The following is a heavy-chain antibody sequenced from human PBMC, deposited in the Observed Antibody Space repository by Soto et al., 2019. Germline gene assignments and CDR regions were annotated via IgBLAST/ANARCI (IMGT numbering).Heavy chain of an antibody. J-gene: IGHJ6*02. Sequence: PSETLSLSCTVSGGSISSSSYYWGWIRQPPGKGLEWIGSIYYSGSTYYNPSLKSRVTISVDTSKNQFSLKLSSVTAADTAVYYCACIFSGGYGYGFYYYGMDAWGQGTTVT. CDR2: IYYSGST. V-gene: IGHV4-39*01. CDR3: ACIFSGGYGYGFYYYGMDA. D-gene: IGHD5-18*01. CDR1: GGSISSSSYY.